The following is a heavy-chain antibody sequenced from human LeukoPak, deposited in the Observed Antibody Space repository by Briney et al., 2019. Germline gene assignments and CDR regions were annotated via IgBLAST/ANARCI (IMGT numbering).Heavy chain of an antibody. CDR1: GYTFTTYA. V-gene: IGHV1-3*01. D-gene: IGHD3-22*01. CDR3: ARDANYYDSSGYHLYFDY. Sequence: ASVKVSCKASGYTFTTYALTWVRQAPGQRLEWMGWINVGNGNTKSSQKFQGRVTITRDMSASTAYMELSSLRSEDTAVYYCARDANYYDSSGYHLYFDYWGQGTLVTVSS. J-gene: IGHJ4*02. CDR2: INVGNGNT.